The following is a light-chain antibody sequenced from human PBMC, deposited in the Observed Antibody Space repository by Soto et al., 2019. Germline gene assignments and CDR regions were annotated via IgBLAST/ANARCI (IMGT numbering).Light chain of an antibody. CDR2: EVS. CDR3: SSFISSSTIV. CDR1: SSDVGDYKY. Sequence: QSALTQPASVSGAPGQSITISCTGTSSDVGDYKYVSWYQKHPGKAPKALIYEVSNRPSDVSLRFSGSKSGTTAFLTISGLRAGDEADYYGSSFISSSTIVFGSGTKRTVL. J-gene: IGLJ1*01. V-gene: IGLV2-14*01.